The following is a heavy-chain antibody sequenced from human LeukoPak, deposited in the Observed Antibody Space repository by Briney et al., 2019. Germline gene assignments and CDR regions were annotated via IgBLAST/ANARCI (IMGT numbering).Heavy chain of an antibody. J-gene: IGHJ4*02. CDR1: GGSISSYY. Sequence: TSETLSLTCTVSGGSISSYYWSWIRQPPGKGLEWIGYIYYSGSTNYNPSLKSRVTISVDTSKNQFSLKLSSVTAADTAVYYCARGWVNDSSGYQTIPFDYWGQGTLVTVSS. CDR2: IYYSGST. D-gene: IGHD3-22*01. V-gene: IGHV4-59*12. CDR3: ARGWVNDSSGYQTIPFDY.